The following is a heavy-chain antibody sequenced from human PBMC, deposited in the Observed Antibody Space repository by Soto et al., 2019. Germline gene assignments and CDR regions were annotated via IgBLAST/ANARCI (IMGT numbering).Heavy chain of an antibody. CDR2: ISRSSSNI. V-gene: IGHV3-21*01. CDR1: GFNFRSYS. CDR3: ARDLKVAAAGTGYYYYGMDV. Sequence: EVQLVESGGGLVKPGGSLRLSCAASGFNFRSYSMNWVRQAPGKGLEWVSSISRSSSNIYYVDSVKARFTISRDNAKNSLYLQMNSLRAEDTAVYYCARDLKVAAAGTGYYYYGMDVWGQGTTVTVSS. J-gene: IGHJ6*02. D-gene: IGHD6-13*01.